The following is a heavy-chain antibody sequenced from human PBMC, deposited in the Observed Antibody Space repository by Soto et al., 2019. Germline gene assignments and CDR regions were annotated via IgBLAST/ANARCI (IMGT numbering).Heavy chain of an antibody. CDR3: VRMGVSTGMDV. Sequence: GSGPTLVNPTQTLTLTCTFSGFSLNTNKMRVSWIRQPPGKALEWLARIDWDNDKFYSTSLKTRLTISKDTSKNQVVLTMTKMDPVDTGTYYCVRMGVSTGMDVWGPGTTVTVSS. D-gene: IGHD3-10*01. V-gene: IGHV2-70*04. CDR1: GFSLNTNKMR. CDR2: IDWDNDK. J-gene: IGHJ6*02.